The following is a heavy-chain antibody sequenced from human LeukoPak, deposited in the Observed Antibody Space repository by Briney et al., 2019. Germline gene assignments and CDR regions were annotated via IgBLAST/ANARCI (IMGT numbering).Heavy chain of an antibody. CDR1: GYTFTGYY. CDR2: INPNSGGT. J-gene: IGHJ4*02. D-gene: IGHD5-18*01. Sequence: GASVKVSCKASGYTFTGYYMHWVRQAPGQGLEWMGWINPNSGGTNYAQKFQGRVTMTRDTSISAAYMELSRLRSEDTAVYYCARDRTSYSYGRYYFDYWGQGTLVTVSS. CDR3: ARDRTSYSYGRYYFDY. V-gene: IGHV1-2*02.